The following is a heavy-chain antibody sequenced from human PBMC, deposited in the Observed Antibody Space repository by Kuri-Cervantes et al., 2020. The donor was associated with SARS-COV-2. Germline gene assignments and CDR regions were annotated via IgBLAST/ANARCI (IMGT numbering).Heavy chain of an antibody. CDR3: ATGDFWSGYYLDY. V-gene: IGHV1-8*01. D-gene: IGHD3-3*01. Sequence: ASVKVSCKAPETTFPNYDINWVRQATGQGLEWMGMVKTNSGNTLYAQFFQGRVTMTRDTSISTAYMELSRLRSEDTAVYYCATGDFWSGYYLDYWGQGTLVTVSS. CDR1: ETTFPNYD. CDR2: VKTNSGNT. J-gene: IGHJ4*02.